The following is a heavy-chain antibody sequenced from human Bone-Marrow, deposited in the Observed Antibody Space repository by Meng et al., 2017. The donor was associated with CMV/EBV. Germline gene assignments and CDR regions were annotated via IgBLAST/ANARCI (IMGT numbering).Heavy chain of an antibody. V-gene: IGHV4-34*01. J-gene: IGHJ4*02. Sequence: SETLSLTCAVYGGSFSGYYWSWIRQPPGKGLEWIGEINHSGSTNYNPSLKSRVTISVDTSKNQFSLKLSSVTAADTAVYYCARLKGSYYFDYWGQGTLVTASS. CDR3: ARLKGSYYFDY. CDR1: GGSFSGYY. CDR2: INHSGST.